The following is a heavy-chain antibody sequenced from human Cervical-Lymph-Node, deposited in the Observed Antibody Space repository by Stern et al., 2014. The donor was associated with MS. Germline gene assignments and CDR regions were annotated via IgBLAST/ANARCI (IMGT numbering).Heavy chain of an antibody. CDR3: ARTYYFDDSGYYYPHYYYGMDV. D-gene: IGHD3-22*01. V-gene: IGHV1-69*06. Sequence: DQLVESGAELKKPGSSVKVSCKAPGGTFTNYAFTWVRQAPGQGLEWMGGLMPVFGTSNYAQKFRGRVTITADKSTSTAYMELSSLRSEDTAVYYCARTYYFDDSGYYYPHYYYGMDVWGQGTTVTVSS. J-gene: IGHJ6*02. CDR1: GGTFTNYA. CDR2: LMPVFGTS.